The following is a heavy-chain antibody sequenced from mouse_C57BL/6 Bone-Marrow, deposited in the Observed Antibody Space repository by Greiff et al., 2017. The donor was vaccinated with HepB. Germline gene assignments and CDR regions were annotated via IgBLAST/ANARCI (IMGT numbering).Heavy chain of an antibody. CDR3: GYDYDGPYYYAMDY. J-gene: IGHJ4*01. D-gene: IGHD2-4*01. CDR1: GYSFTDYN. Sequence: VQLQQSGPELVKPGASVKISCKASGYSFTDYNMNWVKQSNGKSLEWIGVINPNYGTTSYNQKFKGKATLTVDQSSSTAYMQLNSLTSEDSAVYYCGYDYDGPYYYAMDYWGQGTSVTVSS. CDR2: INPNYGTT. V-gene: IGHV1-39*01.